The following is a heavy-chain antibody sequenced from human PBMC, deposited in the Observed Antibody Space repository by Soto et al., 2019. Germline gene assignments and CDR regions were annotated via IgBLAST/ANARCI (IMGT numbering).Heavy chain of an antibody. J-gene: IGHJ4*02. CDR2: IYWDDDK. CDR3: AHIVVAGLGYYFDY. V-gene: IGHV2-5*02. Sequence: QITLKESGPTLVKPTQTLTLTCTFSGFSLSSTRMAVGWIRQPPGKALEWLALIYWDDDKRYSPFLKSRLTIXTXTXXNQVVLTMSNMHPVDTARYYCAHIVVAGLGYYFDYWGQGTLVTVSS. D-gene: IGHD6-19*01. CDR1: GFSLSSTRMA.